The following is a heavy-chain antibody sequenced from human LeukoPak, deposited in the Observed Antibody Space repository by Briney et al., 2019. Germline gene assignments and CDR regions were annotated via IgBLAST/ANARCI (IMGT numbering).Heavy chain of an antibody. CDR3: ARDNYYAKAWTYYYYYMDV. V-gene: IGHV3-64*01. CDR2: ISSNGGST. CDR1: GFTFSSYA. D-gene: IGHD3-10*01. J-gene: IGHJ6*03. Sequence: GGSPRLSCAASGFTFSSYAMHWVRQAPGKGLEYVSAISSNGGSTYYANSVKGRFTISRDNSKNTLYLQMGSLRAEDMAVYYCARDNYYAKAWTYYYYYMDVWGKGTTVTVSS.